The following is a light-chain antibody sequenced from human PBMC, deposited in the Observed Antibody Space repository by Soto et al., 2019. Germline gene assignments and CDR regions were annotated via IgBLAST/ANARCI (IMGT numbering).Light chain of an antibody. CDR2: DAS. CDR3: QQRPSWT. J-gene: IGKJ1*01. V-gene: IGKV3-11*01. Sequence: EVVLTQSPATLSLSPGERATLSCRASQSVSSYLAWYQQKPGQAPRLLIYDASNRATGIPARFSGSGYGTDFTLTISSLEPEDSAVYYCQQRPSWTFGQGTKVEIK. CDR1: QSVSSY.